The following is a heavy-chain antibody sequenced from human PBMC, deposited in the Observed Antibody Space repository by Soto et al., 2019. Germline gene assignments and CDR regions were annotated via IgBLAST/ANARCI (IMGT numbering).Heavy chain of an antibody. Sequence: DSVKVSCKASGYTFTSYGISWVRQAPGQGLEWMGWISAYNGNTNYAQKLQGRVTMTTDTSTSTAYMELRSLRSDDTAVYYCARESTGYYYYYGMDVWGQGTTVTVS. CDR3: ARESTGYYYYYGMDV. V-gene: IGHV1-18*04. CDR2: ISAYNGNT. J-gene: IGHJ6*02. CDR1: GYTFTSYG. D-gene: IGHD4-17*01.